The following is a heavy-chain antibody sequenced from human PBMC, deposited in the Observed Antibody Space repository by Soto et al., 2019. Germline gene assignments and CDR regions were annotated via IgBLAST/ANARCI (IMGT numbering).Heavy chain of an antibody. CDR3: ARFDGASRGY. CDR1: GFSFSNYE. D-gene: IGHD3-10*01. V-gene: IGHV3-48*03. CDR2: INTGGTAI. J-gene: IGHJ4*02. Sequence: PGGSLRLSCAVSGFSFSNYELNWVRQAPGKGLEWISYINTGGTAIYYADSVKGRFTISRDNAKNSLYLQMNSLRVEDTAVYYCARFDGASRGYWGQGTLVTVSS.